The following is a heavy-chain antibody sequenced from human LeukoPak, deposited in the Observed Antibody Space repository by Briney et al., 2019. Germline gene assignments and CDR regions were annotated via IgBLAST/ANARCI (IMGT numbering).Heavy chain of an antibody. CDR3: ARGYCSGGGCSVLDAFDG. D-gene: IGHD2-15*01. J-gene: IGHJ3*01. CDR1: GYTFTNYH. CDR2: INPNGGST. V-gene: IGHV1-46*01. Sequence: ASVKVSCNTSGYTFTNYHLHCVRRAPGQGLEWMGKINPNGGSTSYPQKFQGRVTMTRDTSTTTVHMELSTLRSEDTAIYLWARGYCSGGGCSVLDAFDGWGQGTMVTVSS.